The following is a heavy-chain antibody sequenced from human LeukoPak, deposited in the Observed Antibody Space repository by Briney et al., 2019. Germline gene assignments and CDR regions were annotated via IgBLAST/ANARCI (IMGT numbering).Heavy chain of an antibody. V-gene: IGHV3-7*01. CDR2: IKQDGSEE. D-gene: IGHD5-24*01. Sequence: GGSLRLSCAASGFTFSSYWMSWVRQAPGKGLEWVANIKQDGSEEYYVDSVKGRFTISRDNAKNSLYLQMNSLRAEDTAVYYCARDFREIDYYYYGMDVWGQGTTVTVSS. J-gene: IGHJ6*02. CDR3: ARDFREIDYYYYGMDV. CDR1: GFTFSSYW.